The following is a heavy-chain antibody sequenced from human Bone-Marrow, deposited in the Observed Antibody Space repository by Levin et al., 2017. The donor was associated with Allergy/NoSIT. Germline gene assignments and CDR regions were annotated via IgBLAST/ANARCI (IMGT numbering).Heavy chain of an antibody. V-gene: IGHV3-21*03. CDR2: ISSSSSYI. J-gene: IGHJ5*02. CDR1: GFTFSSYS. CDR3: ARVDRDPSAIAAAGIAMAGLDRNWFDP. D-gene: IGHD6-13*01. Sequence: GESLKISCAASGFTFSSYSMNWVRQAPGKGLEWVSSISSSSSYIYYADSVKGRFTISRDNAKNSLYLQMNSLRAEDTAVYYCARVDRDPSAIAAAGIAMAGLDRNWFDPWGQGTLVTVSS.